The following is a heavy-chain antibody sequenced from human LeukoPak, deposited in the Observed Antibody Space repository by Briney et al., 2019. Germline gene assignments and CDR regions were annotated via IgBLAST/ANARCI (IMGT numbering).Heavy chain of an antibody. CDR1: GGSISSGDYY. Sequence: PSETLSLTCTVSGGSISSGDYYWSWIRQPPGKGLGWIGYIYHSGSTYYNPSLKSRVTISVDTSKNQFSLKLSSVTAADTAVYYCARDLVRWYSYYMDVWGKGTTVTVSS. CDR2: IYHSGST. CDR3: ARDLVRWYSYYMDV. D-gene: IGHD4-23*01. J-gene: IGHJ6*03. V-gene: IGHV4-30-4*08.